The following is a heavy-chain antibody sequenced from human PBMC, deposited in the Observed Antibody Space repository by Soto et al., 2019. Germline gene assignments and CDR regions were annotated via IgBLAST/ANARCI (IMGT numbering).Heavy chain of an antibody. J-gene: IGHJ4*02. V-gene: IGHV1-69*02. D-gene: IGHD5-12*01. CDR3: ARGGVATIGDFDY. CDR1: RGTFSSYT. Sequence: QVQLVQSGAEVKKPGSSVKVSCKASRGTFSSYTISWVRQAPGQGLEWMGRIIPILGIANYAQKFQGRVTITEDKSTSTAYMELSSLRSEDTAVYYCARGGVATIGDFDYWGQGTLVTVSS. CDR2: IIPILGIA.